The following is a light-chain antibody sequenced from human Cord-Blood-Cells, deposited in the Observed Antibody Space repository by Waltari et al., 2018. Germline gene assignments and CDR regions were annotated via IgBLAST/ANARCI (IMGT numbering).Light chain of an antibody. CDR1: QSVSSN. V-gene: IGKV3-15*01. Sequence: EIVMTQSPATLSVSPGERTTLSCRASQSVSSNLAWYQPKPGQAPRLLIYGASTRATGIPARFSGSGSGTEFTLIISSLQSEDFAVYYCQQYNNWPPLTFGGGTKVEIK. J-gene: IGKJ4*01. CDR3: QQYNNWPPLT. CDR2: GAS.